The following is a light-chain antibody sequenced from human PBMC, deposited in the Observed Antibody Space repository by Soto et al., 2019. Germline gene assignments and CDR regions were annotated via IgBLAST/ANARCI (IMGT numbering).Light chain of an antibody. J-gene: IGKJ2*01. CDR1: QDINKF. CDR3: QQLKTYPYT. CDR2: SAS. Sequence: IQLTQSPSSLSASVGDRVTVTCRASQDINKFLAWFQQKPGKVPNLLIFSASTLQSAVPSRFSGGGSGTDFTLTIDSLQPEDFATYYCQQLKTYPYTFGQGTKLEIK. V-gene: IGKV1-9*01.